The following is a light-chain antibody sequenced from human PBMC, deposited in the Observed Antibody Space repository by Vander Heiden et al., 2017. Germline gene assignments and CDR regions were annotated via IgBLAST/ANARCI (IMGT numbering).Light chain of an antibody. CDR3: QQDCSSPLT. CDR2: GAS. V-gene: IGKV3-20*01. Sequence: EIVLTQSPGTLSLSPGERATLSCRASQSVSSGYLAWYQQKPGQAPRLLIYGASSRATGIPDRFNVSGSGTDFTLTISRLEPEDFSVYYCQQDCSSPLTFGGGTKVEIK. CDR1: QSVSSGY. J-gene: IGKJ4*01.